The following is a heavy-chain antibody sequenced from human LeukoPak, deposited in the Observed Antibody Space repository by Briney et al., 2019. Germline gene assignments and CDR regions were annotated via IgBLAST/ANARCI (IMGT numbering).Heavy chain of an antibody. CDR1: GYTFTHYG. J-gene: IGHJ3*02. CDR3: ARSLLVVPDASGEHDAFDM. Sequence: ASVKVSCKTSGYTFTHYGISWVRQAPGQGLEWVGWISAYNGDTKYAQNFQDKVTMTTDTSTSTAYMELRSLTSDDTAVYCARSLLVVPDASGEHDAFDMWGQGTMVTVSS. V-gene: IGHV1-18*01. CDR2: ISAYNGDT. D-gene: IGHD2-8*02.